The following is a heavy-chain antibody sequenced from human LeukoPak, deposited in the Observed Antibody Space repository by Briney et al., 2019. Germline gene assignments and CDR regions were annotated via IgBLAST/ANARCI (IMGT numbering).Heavy chain of an antibody. CDR2: IKQDGSEK. CDR3: AASLGYCSSTSCWSYAFDI. V-gene: IGHV3-7*03. D-gene: IGHD2-2*01. CDR1: GVSFSSYW. J-gene: IGHJ3*02. Sequence: GGSLRLSCAASGVSFSSYWMSWVRQAPGKGLEWVANIKQDGSEKYYVDSVKGRFTISRDNAKNSLYLQMNSLRAEDTAAYYCAASLGYCSSTSCWSYAFDIWGQGTMVTVSS.